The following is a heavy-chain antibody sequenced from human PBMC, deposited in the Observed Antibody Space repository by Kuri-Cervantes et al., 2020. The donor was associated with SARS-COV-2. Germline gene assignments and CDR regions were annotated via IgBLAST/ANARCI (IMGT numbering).Heavy chain of an antibody. D-gene: IGHD3-3*01. Sequence: GESLKISCAASGFTFSSYWMHWARQAPGKGLVWVSRINSDGSSTSYADSVKGRFTISRDNAKNTLYLQMNSLRAEDTAVYYCAKVETASLDYWGQGTLVTVSS. CDR2: INSDGSST. CDR3: AKVETASLDY. CDR1: GFTFSSYW. J-gene: IGHJ4*02. V-gene: IGHV3-74*01.